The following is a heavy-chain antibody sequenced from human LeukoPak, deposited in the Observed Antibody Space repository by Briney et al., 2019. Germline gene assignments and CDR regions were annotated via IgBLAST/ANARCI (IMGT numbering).Heavy chain of an antibody. Sequence: EASETLSLTCTVSGGSISSGGYYWSWIRQHPGKGLEWIGYIYYSGSTYYNPSLKSRVTISVDTSKNQFSLKLSSVTAADTAVYYCARGVGVEDDAFDIWGQGTMVTVSS. CDR3: ARGVGVEDDAFDI. CDR2: IYYSGST. D-gene: IGHD3-3*01. CDR1: GGSISSGGYY. J-gene: IGHJ3*02. V-gene: IGHV4-31*03.